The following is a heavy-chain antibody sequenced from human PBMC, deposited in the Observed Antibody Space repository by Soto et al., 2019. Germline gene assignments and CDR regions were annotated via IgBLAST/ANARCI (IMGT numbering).Heavy chain of an antibody. CDR1: GYTFKSYQ. Sequence: ASVKVSCKASGYTFKSYQVYWVRQAPRQRLECMGWINISNVNTEYSQHFQGRVTMTRDKSASTDYMELSSLRSEDTAVHYRAPDTPLTLVTTFDNWGQGTPDTVSS. J-gene: IGHJ4*02. D-gene: IGHD4-17*01. CDR3: APDTPLTLVTTFDN. V-gene: IGHV1-3*04. CDR2: INISNVNT.